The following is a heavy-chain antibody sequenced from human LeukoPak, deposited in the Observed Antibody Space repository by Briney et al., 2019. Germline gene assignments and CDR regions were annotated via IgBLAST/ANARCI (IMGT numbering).Heavy chain of an antibody. CDR3: ARGAGGYFDY. J-gene: IGHJ4*02. CDR2: ISSTGSPI. D-gene: IGHD3-10*01. V-gene: IGHV3-48*03. Sequence: GGSLRLSCAASGFTFSSYGMNWVRQAPGKGLEWVSYISSTGSPISYADSVKGRFTISRDNAKNSLYLQMNSLRAEDTAVYYCARGAGGYFDYWGQGILVTVSS. CDR1: GFTFSSYG.